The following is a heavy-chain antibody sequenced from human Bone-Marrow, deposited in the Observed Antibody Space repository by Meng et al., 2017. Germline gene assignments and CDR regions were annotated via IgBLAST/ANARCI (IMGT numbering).Heavy chain of an antibody. D-gene: IGHD5-24*01. CDR3: VRGGRDGYNYFSY. Sequence: GESLKISCAASGFTVSSNYMSWVRQAPGKGLEWVSIIYSGGSTYYADSVKGRFTISRDNSKNTLYLQMNSLRAEDTAVYYCVRGGRDGYNYFSYWGQGTLVTVSS. CDR1: GFTVSSNY. J-gene: IGHJ4*02. CDR2: IYSGGST. V-gene: IGHV3-66*02.